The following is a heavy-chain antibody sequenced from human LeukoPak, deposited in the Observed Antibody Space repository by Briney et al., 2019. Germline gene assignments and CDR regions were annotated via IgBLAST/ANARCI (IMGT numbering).Heavy chain of an antibody. Sequence: SETLSLTRAVSGGSISSGGYSWSWIRQPPGKGLEWIGYIYHSGSTYYNPSLKSRVTISVDRSKNQFSLKLSSVTAADTAVYYCARPSVAEAFDIWGQGTMVTVSS. CDR1: GGSISSGGYS. J-gene: IGHJ3*02. D-gene: IGHD6-19*01. CDR3: ARPSVAEAFDI. V-gene: IGHV4-30-2*01. CDR2: IYHSGST.